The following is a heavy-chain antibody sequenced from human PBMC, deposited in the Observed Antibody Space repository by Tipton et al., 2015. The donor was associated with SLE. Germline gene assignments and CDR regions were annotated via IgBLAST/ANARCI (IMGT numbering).Heavy chain of an antibody. Sequence: TLSLTCTVSGGSIRSSSYYWGWIRQPPGKGLEWIGYFLNSANTDSNPSLKSRVTLSVDTSTNQFSLKLSSVTAADTAVYFCARGKSNTDYWGRGTLVTVSS. CDR2: FLNSANT. J-gene: IGHJ4*02. CDR1: GGSIRSSSYY. CDR3: ARGKSNTDY. D-gene: IGHD4/OR15-4a*01. V-gene: IGHV4-61*05.